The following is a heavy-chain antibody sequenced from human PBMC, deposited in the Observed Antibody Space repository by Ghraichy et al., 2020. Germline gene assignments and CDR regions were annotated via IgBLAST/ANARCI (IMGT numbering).Heavy chain of an antibody. J-gene: IGHJ3*02. CDR3: ARGDYFDSSGYWVDAFDI. CDR1: GFTFSNYW. CDR2: IKPDGSEK. V-gene: IGHV3-7*04. Sequence: GESLNISCAASGFTFSNYWMSWVRQAPGKGLEWVANIKPDGSEKFYVDSVKGRFTLSRDNAKNSLYLQMNSLRAEDTALYYCARGDYFDSSGYWVDAFDIGGLGTMVTVSS. D-gene: IGHD3-22*01.